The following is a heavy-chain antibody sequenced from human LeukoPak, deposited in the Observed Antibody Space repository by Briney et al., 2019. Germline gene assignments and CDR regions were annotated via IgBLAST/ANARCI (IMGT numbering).Heavy chain of an antibody. CDR2: INPSGGST. V-gene: IGHV1-46*01. Sequence: ASVKVSCKASGYTFTSYYMHRVRQAPGQGLEWIGIINPSGGSTSYAQKFQGRVTMTRDMSTSTVYMELSSLRSEDTAVYYCARETSYGSGSYFMGVAFDIWGQGTMVTVSS. D-gene: IGHD3-10*01. CDR3: ARETSYGSGSYFMGVAFDI. CDR1: GYTFTSYY. J-gene: IGHJ3*02.